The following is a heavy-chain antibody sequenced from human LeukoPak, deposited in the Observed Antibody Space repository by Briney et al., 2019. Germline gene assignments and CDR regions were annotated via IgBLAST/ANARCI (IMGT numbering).Heavy chain of an antibody. V-gene: IGHV4-34*01. Sequence: SETLSLTCAVYGGSFSGYYWNWIRQPPGKGLEWIGEINHSRSTNYHPSLKSRVTISVDMSKNQFSLKLSSVTAADTAVYYCAKSNGYGLVDIWGQGTMVTVSS. CDR1: GGSFSGYY. CDR3: AKSNGYGLVDI. CDR2: INHSRST. J-gene: IGHJ3*02. D-gene: IGHD3-10*01.